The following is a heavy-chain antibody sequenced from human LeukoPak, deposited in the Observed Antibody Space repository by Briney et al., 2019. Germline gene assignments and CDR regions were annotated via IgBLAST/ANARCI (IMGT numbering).Heavy chain of an antibody. D-gene: IGHD2-8*01. Sequence: GGSLRLSCAGSGFTFSSYAMRWVRQAPGKGLEWVPAISDTGATTSDADSVKGRFTISRDNSRSTLYLQMNSLRAEDTALYYCAKDTSIGRYCTNGVCSPFDYWGQGTLVTVSS. CDR2: ISDTGATT. CDR3: AKDTSIGRYCTNGVCSPFDY. V-gene: IGHV3-23*01. CDR1: GFTFSSYA. J-gene: IGHJ4*02.